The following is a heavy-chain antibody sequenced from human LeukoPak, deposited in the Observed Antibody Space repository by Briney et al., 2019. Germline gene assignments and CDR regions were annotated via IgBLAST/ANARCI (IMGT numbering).Heavy chain of an antibody. V-gene: IGHV4-61*08. CDR2: VYDSGSG. CDR3: ARLRSGGYFEY. D-gene: IGHD4-17*01. CDR1: GGSVSSGGYY. Sequence: PSETLSLTCTVSGGSVSSGGYYWSWIRQPPGKGLDWIGYVYDSGSGKYKPSLNSQVTISIDTSKNQFSLKLNSVTAADTAVYYCARLRSGGYFEYWGQGTLVTVSS. J-gene: IGHJ4*02.